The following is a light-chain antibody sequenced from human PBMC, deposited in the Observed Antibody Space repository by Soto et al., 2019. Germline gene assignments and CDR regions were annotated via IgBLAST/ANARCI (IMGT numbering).Light chain of an antibody. CDR2: GAS. Sequence: EVVLTQSPVSLSLSLRERASFSCRASQSVGSNFVAWYQQKPGQSPRLLIYGASTTATGIPDTFSGSGSGTDFNLTISRLEPEDFAVYYCQQFDSSVTFGQGTKVEI. J-gene: IGKJ1*01. CDR3: QQFDSSVT. CDR1: QSVGSNF. V-gene: IGKV3-20*01.